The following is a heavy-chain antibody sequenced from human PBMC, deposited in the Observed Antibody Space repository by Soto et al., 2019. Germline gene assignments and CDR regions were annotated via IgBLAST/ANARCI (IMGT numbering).Heavy chain of an antibody. V-gene: IGHV3-33*01. D-gene: IGHD6-19*01. CDR2: IWYDGSNK. CDR1: GFTFSSYG. J-gene: IGHJ3*02. CDR3: ARDSSSGWYDVVYAFDI. Sequence: PGGSLRLSCAASGFTFSSYGMHWVRQAPGKGLEWVAVIWYDGSNKYYADSVKGRFTISRDNSKNTLYLQMNSLRAEDTAVYYCARDSSSGWYDVVYAFDIWGQGTMVTV.